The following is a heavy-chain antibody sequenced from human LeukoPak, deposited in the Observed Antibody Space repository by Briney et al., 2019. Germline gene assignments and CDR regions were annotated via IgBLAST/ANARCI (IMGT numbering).Heavy chain of an antibody. CDR2: IYHSGST. CDR3: ARDLLADYYYGSGSYPNWFDP. Sequence: SKTLSLTCTVSGYSISSGYYWGWIRQPPGKGLEWIGSIYHSGSTYYNPSLKSRVTISVDTSKNQFSLKLSSVTAADTAVYYCARDLLADYYYGSGSYPNWFDPWGQGTLVTVSS. J-gene: IGHJ5*02. D-gene: IGHD3-10*01. CDR1: GYSISSGYY. V-gene: IGHV4-38-2*02.